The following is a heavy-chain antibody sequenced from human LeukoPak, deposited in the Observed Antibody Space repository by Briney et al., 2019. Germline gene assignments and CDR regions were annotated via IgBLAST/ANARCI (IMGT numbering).Heavy chain of an antibody. J-gene: IGHJ6*02. CDR3: ARDYCSSTSCFYYYYGMDV. D-gene: IGHD2-2*01. CDR2: MNPNSGNT. Sequence: GASVKVSCKASGYTFTGYYMHWVRQTPGQGLEWMGWMNPNSGNTGYAQKFQGRVTMTRNTSISTAYMELSSLRSEDTAVYYCARDYCSSTSCFYYYYGMDVWGQGTTVTVSS. V-gene: IGHV1-8*02. CDR1: GYTFTGYY.